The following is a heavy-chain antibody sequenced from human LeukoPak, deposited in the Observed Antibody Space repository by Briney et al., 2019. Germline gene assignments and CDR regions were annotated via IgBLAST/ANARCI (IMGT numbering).Heavy chain of an antibody. V-gene: IGHV4-59*01. Sequence: PSETLSLTCTVSGGSISSYYWSWIRQPPGKGLEWIGYIYYSGSTNYNPSLKSRVTISVDTSKNQFSLKLSSVTAADTAVYYCASKPDSSGHFDYWGQGTLVTVSS. J-gene: IGHJ4*02. CDR2: IYYSGST. D-gene: IGHD6-19*01. CDR3: ASKPDSSGHFDY. CDR1: GGSISSYY.